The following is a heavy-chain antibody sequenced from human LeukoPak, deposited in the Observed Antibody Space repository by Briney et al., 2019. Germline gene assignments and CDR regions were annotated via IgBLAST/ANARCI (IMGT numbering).Heavy chain of an antibody. CDR1: GFTFSSYW. D-gene: IGHD2-2*02. CDR2: INSDGSST. Sequence: PGGSLRPSCAASGFTFSSYWMHWVRQAPGKGLVWVSRINSDGSSTSYADSVKGRFTISRDNAKNTLYLQMNSLRAEDTAVYYCASQRYCSSTSCYNYFDYWGQGTLVTVSS. J-gene: IGHJ4*02. CDR3: ASQRYCSSTSCYNYFDY. V-gene: IGHV3-74*01.